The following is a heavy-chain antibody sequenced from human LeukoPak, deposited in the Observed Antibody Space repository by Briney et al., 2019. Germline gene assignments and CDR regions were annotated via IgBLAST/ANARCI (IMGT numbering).Heavy chain of an antibody. CDR1: GFTFSSYW. CDR2: TNTDGSST. J-gene: IGHJ1*01. CDR3: YGGNAEH. V-gene: IGHV3-74*03. D-gene: IGHD4-23*01. Sequence: GGSLRLSCAASGFTFSSYWMHWVRQAPGKGLVWVSGTNTDGSSTMYADSVKGRFTIARDNAKNTLYLQMNSLRAEDTAVCYCYGGNAEHWGQGTLVTVSS.